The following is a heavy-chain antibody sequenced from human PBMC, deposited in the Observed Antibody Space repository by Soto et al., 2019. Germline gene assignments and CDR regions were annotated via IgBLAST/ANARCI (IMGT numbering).Heavy chain of an antibody. CDR1: GAYISNYC. CDR3: ARRYCSSTSCRRGGWFDP. J-gene: IGHJ5*02. D-gene: IGHD2-2*01. Sequence: PSETLSLTCTVSGAYISNYCWSWILQPPGKGLEWIGYIYYSGSTNYNPSLKSRVTISVDTSKNQFSLKLSSVTAADTAVYYCARRYCSSTSCRRGGWFDPWGQGTLVTVSS. CDR2: IYYSGST. V-gene: IGHV4-59*01.